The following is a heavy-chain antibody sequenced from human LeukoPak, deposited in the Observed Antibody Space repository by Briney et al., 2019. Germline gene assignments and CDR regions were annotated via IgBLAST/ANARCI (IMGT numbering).Heavy chain of an antibody. CDR1: GGSISTYY. J-gene: IGHJ3*02. D-gene: IGHD3-3*01. CDR2: IYYSGST. Sequence: SETLSLTCTVSGGSISTYYWSWIRQPPGKGLEWIGYIYYSGSTNYNPSLKSRVTISVDTSKNQFSLKLSSVTAADTAVYYCARRTYDLWSGDYTGAFDIWGQGTMVTVSS. V-gene: IGHV4-59*01. CDR3: ARRTYDLWSGDYTGAFDI.